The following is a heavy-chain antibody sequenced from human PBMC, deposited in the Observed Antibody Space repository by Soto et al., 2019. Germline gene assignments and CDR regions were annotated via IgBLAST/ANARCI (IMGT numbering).Heavy chain of an antibody. CDR1: GFSFSGSA. CDR3: TRDLFSYDYSGILWFDP. Sequence: LRLSCAASGFSFSGSAMYLVRQASVKGPEWVGRIRSKGHNYATEYAASVKGRFTISRDDSKNTAYLQMNSLQTEDTAVYYCTRDLFSYDYSGILWFDPWGQGTLVTVSS. CDR2: IRSKGHNYAT. D-gene: IGHD3-16*01. J-gene: IGHJ5*02. V-gene: IGHV3-73*01.